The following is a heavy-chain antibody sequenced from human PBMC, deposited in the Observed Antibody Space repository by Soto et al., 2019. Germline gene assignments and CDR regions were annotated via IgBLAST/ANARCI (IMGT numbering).Heavy chain of an antibody. CDR1: GFTFSDYY. CDR2: ISSSGSTI. V-gene: IGHV3-11*01. J-gene: IGHJ4*02. D-gene: IGHD6-13*01. CDR3: AGGYSSSWYNFDY. Sequence: GGSLRLSCAASGFTFSDYYMSWIRQAPGKGLEWVSYISSSGSTIYYADSVKGRFTISRDNAKNSLYLQMNSLRAEDTAVYYCAGGYSSSWYNFDYWGQGTLVTVSS.